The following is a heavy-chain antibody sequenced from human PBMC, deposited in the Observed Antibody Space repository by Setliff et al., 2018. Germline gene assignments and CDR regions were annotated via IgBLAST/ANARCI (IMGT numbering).Heavy chain of an antibody. CDR3: ARYPRRGNGWYPYYVDV. CDR2: IYYSGDT. J-gene: IGHJ6*03. V-gene: IGHV4-39*07. CDR1: GGSMITNDYF. D-gene: IGHD6-19*01. Sequence: SSETLFLTCTVSGGSMITNDYFWGWIRQPPGTGLEWIGSIYYSGDTYYNPPLKSRATVSVDTSTSQFSLRLTSVTAADSAVYFCARYPRRGNGWYPYYVDVWGKGTTVTVSS.